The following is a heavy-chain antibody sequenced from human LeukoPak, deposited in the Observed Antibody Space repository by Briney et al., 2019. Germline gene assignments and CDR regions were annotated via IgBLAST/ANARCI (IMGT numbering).Heavy chain of an antibody. Sequence: GGSLRLSCAASGFTFSNYAMNWVRQAPGKGLEWVSAISDGAGGRTYYTDSVKGRFTIARDNSKNTLYLQLNSLRAEDTAVYYCAKEDVDTSFDYWGQGTLVTVSS. CDR3: AKEDVDTSFDY. V-gene: IGHV3-23*01. J-gene: IGHJ4*02. CDR2: ISDGAGGRT. D-gene: IGHD5-18*01. CDR1: GFTFSNYA.